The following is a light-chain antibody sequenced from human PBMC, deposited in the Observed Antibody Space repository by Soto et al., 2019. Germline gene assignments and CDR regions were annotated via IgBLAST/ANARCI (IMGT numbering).Light chain of an antibody. CDR1: QSVSSN. Sequence: EIVLTQSSATLSLSPGERATLSCRSSQSVSSNLAWYQQKPGQAPRLLIYGASTRATGIPARFSGSGSGTEFTLTISSLQSEDFAVYYCQQYNNWPPYTFGQGTKMEIK. V-gene: IGKV3-15*01. J-gene: IGKJ2*01. CDR3: QQYNNWPPYT. CDR2: GAS.